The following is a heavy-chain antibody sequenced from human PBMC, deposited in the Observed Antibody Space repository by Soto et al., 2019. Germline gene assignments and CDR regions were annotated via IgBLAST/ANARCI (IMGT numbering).Heavy chain of an antibody. CDR1: GFTFSSYA. CDR2: ISGSGGST. CDR3: AKTPSATPNWFDP. D-gene: IGHD6-25*01. Sequence: VGSLRLSCAASGFTFSSYAMSCGRQAPGKGLEWVSAISGSGGSTYYSDSVQGRFTISRDNSKNTLYLQMNSLRAEDTAVYYCAKTPSATPNWFDPWRQGTLVTVSS. J-gene: IGHJ5*02. V-gene: IGHV3-23*01.